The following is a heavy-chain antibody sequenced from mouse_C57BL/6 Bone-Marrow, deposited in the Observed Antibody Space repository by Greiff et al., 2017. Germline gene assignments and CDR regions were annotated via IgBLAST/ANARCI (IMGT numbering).Heavy chain of an antibody. Sequence: QVQLQQPGAELVMPGASVKLSCKASGYTFTSYWMHWVKQRPGQGLEWIGEIDPSDSYTNYNQKFKGKSTLTVDKSSITAYMQLSSLTSEDSAVYYCAREDYWYFDVWGTGTTVTVSS. CDR3: AREDYWYFDV. V-gene: IGHV1-69*01. CDR2: IDPSDSYT. CDR1: GYTFTSYW. J-gene: IGHJ1*03.